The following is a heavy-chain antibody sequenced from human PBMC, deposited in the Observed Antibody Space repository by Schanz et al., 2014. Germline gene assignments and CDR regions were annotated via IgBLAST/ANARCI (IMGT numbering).Heavy chain of an antibody. CDR1: GYTFTSYY. J-gene: IGHJ4*02. D-gene: IGHD2-2*01. V-gene: IGHV1-46*03. Sequence: QVQLVQSGAEVKKPGASVKVSCEASGYTFTSYYIHWFRQAPGQGLEWMGLINPSVGNTNYAQKFRGRVTRTRDTSTSTVYMELSSLRSEDTAVYYCARGGFFDSTSFDSWGQGTLVIVSS. CDR3: ARGGFFDSTSFDS. CDR2: INPSVGNT.